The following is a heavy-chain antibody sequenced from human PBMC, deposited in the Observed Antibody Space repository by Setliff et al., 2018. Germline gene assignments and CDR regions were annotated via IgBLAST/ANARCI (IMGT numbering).Heavy chain of an antibody. CDR3: SRAHRYFSDTSGYFYDQGRSAFDV. J-gene: IGHJ3*01. CDR2: INRNGGRI. V-gene: IGHV3-20*04. Sequence: PGGSLRLTCAASGFTFDDYVMSWVRQAPGKGLEWVSDINRNGGRIGYADPVKGRFTISRDNAKNSLYLQMNSLGAEDTAFYYCSRAHRYFSDTSGYFYDQGRSAFDVLGQGTMVTVSS. CDR1: GFTFDDYV. D-gene: IGHD3-22*01.